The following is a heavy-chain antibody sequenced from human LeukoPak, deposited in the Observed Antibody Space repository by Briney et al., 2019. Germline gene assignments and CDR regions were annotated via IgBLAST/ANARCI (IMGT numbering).Heavy chain of an antibody. D-gene: IGHD6-13*01. CDR3: ARGFDSSWLFVNVYYMDV. J-gene: IGHJ6*03. CDR2: ISGSGGST. V-gene: IGHV3-23*01. Sequence: GGSLRLSCAASGFTFSSDAMSWVRQAPGKGLEWVSAISGSGGSTYYADSVKGRFTISRDNSKNTLYLQMNSLRAEDTAVYYCARGFDSSWLFVNVYYMDVWGKGTTVTISS. CDR1: GFTFSSDA.